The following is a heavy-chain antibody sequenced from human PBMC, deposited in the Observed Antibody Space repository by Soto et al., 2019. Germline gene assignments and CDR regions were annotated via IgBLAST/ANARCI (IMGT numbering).Heavy chain of an antibody. Sequence: QVQLVQSGAEVKKPGASVKVSCKASGYTFTSYYMHWVRQAPGQGLEWMGIINPSGGSTSYAQKFQGRVTMTRDTSTSTVYMELSSLRSEDMAVYYCARSPTISYGGNSIPFYYWGQGTLVTVSS. CDR2: INPSGGST. D-gene: IGHD4-17*01. CDR1: GYTFTSYY. J-gene: IGHJ4*02. V-gene: IGHV1-46*01. CDR3: ARSPTISYGGNSIPFYY.